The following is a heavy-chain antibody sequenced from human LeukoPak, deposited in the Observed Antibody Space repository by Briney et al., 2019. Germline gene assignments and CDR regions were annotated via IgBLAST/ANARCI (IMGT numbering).Heavy chain of an antibody. CDR1: GFTFSSYA. CDR3: AKGYDSSGYRKYFQH. CDR2: INGGGVNT. V-gene: IGHV3-23*01. J-gene: IGHJ1*01. Sequence: GGSLRLSCAASGFTFSSYAMSWVRQAPGKGLEWVSTINGGGVNTHYADSVGGRFTISRDNSKNTLFLQMNSLRDEDTTVYYCAKGYDSSGYRKYFQHWGQGTLVTVSS. D-gene: IGHD3-22*01.